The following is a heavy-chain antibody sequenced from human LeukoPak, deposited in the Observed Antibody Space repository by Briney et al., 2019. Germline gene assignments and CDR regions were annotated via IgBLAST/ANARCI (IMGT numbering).Heavy chain of an antibody. J-gene: IGHJ3*02. V-gene: IGHV4-39*01. CDR1: GGSISSSSYY. D-gene: IGHD5-12*01. CDR2: IYYSGCT. Sequence: SETLSLTCTVSGGSISSSSYYWGWIRQPPGKGLEWIGSIYYSGCTYYNPSLKSRVTISVDTSKNQFSLKLSSVTAADTAVYYCARGPSGLRSPFNTWGQGTTVTVSS. CDR3: ARGPSGLRSPFNT.